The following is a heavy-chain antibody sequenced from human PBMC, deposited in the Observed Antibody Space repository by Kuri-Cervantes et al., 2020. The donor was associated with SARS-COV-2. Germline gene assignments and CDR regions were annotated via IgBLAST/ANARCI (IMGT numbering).Heavy chain of an antibody. V-gene: IGHV1-3*01. CDR2: INACNGNT. Sequence: ASVKVSCKASGYTFTSYAMHWVRQAPGQRLEWMGWINACNGNTKYSQKFQGRVTITRDTSASTAYMELSSLRSEDTAVYYWARFKGDWFDPWGQGTLFTVSS. J-gene: IGHJ5*02. CDR1: GYTFTSYA. CDR3: ARFKGDWFDP.